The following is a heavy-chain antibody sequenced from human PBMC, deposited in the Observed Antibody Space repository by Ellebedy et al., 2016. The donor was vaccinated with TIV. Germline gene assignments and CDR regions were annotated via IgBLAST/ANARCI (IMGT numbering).Heavy chain of an antibody. CDR2: IYYSGTT. CDR1: GGSIIRSSYY. Sequence: SETLSLTCTVSGGSIIRSSYYWGWVRQLPGKGLEWIGNIYYSGTTYYNPSLKSRVPISVNTSKKQFSLKLNSVTAADTAVFYCASLYGSGSYFDWYFDLWGRGTLVTVSS. CDR3: ASLYGSGSYFDWYFDL. V-gene: IGHV4-39*07. J-gene: IGHJ2*01. D-gene: IGHD3-10*01.